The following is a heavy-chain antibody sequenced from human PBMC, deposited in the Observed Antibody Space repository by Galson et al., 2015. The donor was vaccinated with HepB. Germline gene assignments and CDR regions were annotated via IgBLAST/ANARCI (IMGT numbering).Heavy chain of an antibody. CDR2: IYPGDSDT. J-gene: IGHJ6*02. CDR1: GFSFSSYW. V-gene: IGHV5-51*01. D-gene: IGHD2-21*02. Sequence: QSGAEVKKPGQSLKISCEGSGFSFSSYWIAWVRQTPGKGLEWMGIIYPGDSDTRYSPSFQGQVAISADKSISTAYLQWSSLEASDTAIDYCARTLRDSLDVWGQGTTVTVSS. CDR3: ARTLRDSLDV.